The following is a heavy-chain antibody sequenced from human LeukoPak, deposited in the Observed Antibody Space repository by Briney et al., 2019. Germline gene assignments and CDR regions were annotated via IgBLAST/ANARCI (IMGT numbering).Heavy chain of an antibody. CDR1: GFTFSSYW. J-gene: IGHJ3*02. D-gene: IGHD3-10*01. CDR2: IKQDGSEK. V-gene: IGHV3-7*01. Sequence: PGGSLRLSCAASGFTFSSYWMSGVRQAPGKGLEWVANIKQDGSEKYYVDSVKGRFTISRDNAKNSLYLQMNSLRAEDTAVYYCARVRWWFGPYDAFDIWGQGTMVTVSS. CDR3: ARVRWWFGPYDAFDI.